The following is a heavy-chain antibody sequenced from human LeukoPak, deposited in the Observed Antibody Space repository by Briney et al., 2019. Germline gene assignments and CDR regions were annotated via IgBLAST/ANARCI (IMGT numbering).Heavy chain of an antibody. CDR3: AKSPQWLHTYNWFDP. Sequence: PGGSLRLSCAASGFTFSSYAMSWVRQAPGKGLEWVSAISGSGGSTYYADSVKGRFTISRDNSKNTLYLQMNSLRAEDTAVYYCAKSPQWLHTYNWFDPWGQGTLVTVSS. CDR1: GFTFSSYA. V-gene: IGHV3-23*01. CDR2: ISGSGGST. D-gene: IGHD6-19*01. J-gene: IGHJ5*02.